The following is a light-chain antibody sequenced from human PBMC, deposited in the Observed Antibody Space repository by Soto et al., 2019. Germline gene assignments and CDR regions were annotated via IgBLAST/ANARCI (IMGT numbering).Light chain of an antibody. V-gene: IGKV3-20*01. CDR1: QSVSSIY. Sequence: EIVLTQSPGTLSLSPGERATLSCRASQSVSSIYLAWYQQKPGQAPRLLIYRASSRATGIPDRFSGSGSGTDFTLTIRRLEPEDFSVYYWPQYCGSSPYTFGQGTKLEIK. CDR3: PQYCGSSPYT. CDR2: RAS. J-gene: IGKJ2*01.